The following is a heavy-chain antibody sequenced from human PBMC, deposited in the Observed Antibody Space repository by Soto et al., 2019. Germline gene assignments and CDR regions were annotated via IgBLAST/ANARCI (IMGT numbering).Heavy chain of an antibody. V-gene: IGHV5-10-1*01. CDR2: IDPSDSQT. D-gene: IGHD3-22*01. Sequence: GESLKISCKGSGYSFAGYWIAWVRQKPGKGLEWMGRIDPSDSQTYYSPSFRGHVTISVTKSITTVFLQWSSLRASDTAMYYCARQIYDSDTGPNFQYYFDSWGQGTPVTVSS. J-gene: IGHJ4*02. CDR3: ARQIYDSDTGPNFQYYFDS. CDR1: GYSFAGYW.